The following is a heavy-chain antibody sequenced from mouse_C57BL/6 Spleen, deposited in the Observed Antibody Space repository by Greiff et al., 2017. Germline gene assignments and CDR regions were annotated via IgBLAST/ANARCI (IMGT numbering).Heavy chain of an antibody. CDR2: INPSSGDT. J-gene: IGHJ4*01. CDR1: GYTFTSYT. D-gene: IGHD2-2*01. Sequence: QVQLQQSGAELVRPGASVTMSCKASGYTFTSYTMHWVKQRPGQGLEWIGYINPSSGDTKYNQKFKDKATLTADKSSSTAYMQLSSLTSEDSAVXYCARSTMVTTIAMDYWGQGTSVTVSS. CDR3: ARSTMVTTIAMDY. V-gene: IGHV1-4*01.